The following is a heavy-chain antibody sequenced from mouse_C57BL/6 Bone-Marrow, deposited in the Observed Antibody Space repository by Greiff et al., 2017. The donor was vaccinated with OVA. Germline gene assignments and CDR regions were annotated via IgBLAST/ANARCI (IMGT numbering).Heavy chain of an antibody. CDR1: GFTFSDYY. CDR3: ARDGGRGDYFDY. V-gene: IGHV5-12*01. D-gene: IGHD3-3*01. Sequence: EVQLVESGGGLVQPGGSLKLSCAASGFTFSDYYMYWVRQTPEKRLEWVAYISNGGGSTYYPDTVKGRFTISRDNAKNTLYLQMSRLKSEDTAMDYCARDGGRGDYFDYWGQGTTLTVSS. J-gene: IGHJ2*01. CDR2: ISNGGGST.